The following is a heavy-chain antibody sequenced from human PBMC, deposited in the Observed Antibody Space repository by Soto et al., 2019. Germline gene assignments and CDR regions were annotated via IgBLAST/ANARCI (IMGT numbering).Heavy chain of an antibody. CDR2: IVPIFGST. Sequence: QVQLVQSGAEVKKPGSSVKVSCKASGGSFSSYDIAWVRQASGQGLEWIGGIVPIFGSTNYAQRFRGRVTITPDKFTNTVYMELTSLTSEDTAVYYCASREKVDAFDVWGQGTRVTVSS. CDR1: GGSFSSYD. CDR3: ASREKVDAFDV. J-gene: IGHJ3*01. D-gene: IGHD1-26*01. V-gene: IGHV1-69*06.